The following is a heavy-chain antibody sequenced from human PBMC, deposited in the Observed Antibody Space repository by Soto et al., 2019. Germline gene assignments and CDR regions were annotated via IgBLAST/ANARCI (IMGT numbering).Heavy chain of an antibody. CDR2: IIPIFGTA. Sequence: QVQLVQSGAEVKKPGSSVKVSCKASGGTFSSYAISWVRQAPGQGLEWMGGIIPIFGTANYAQKFQGRVTITADESTSTAYKELSSLRSEDTAVYYCARDRLEACIEEYYFDYWGQGTLVTVSS. CDR3: ARDRLEACIEEYYFDY. V-gene: IGHV1-69*01. D-gene: IGHD2-21*01. CDR1: GGTFSSYA. J-gene: IGHJ4*02.